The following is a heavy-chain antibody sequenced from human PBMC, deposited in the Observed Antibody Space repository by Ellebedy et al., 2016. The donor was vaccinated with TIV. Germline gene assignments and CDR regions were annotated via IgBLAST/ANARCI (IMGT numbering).Heavy chain of an antibody. CDR3: ARGHCSGSSCLYYYYGMDV. CDR2: IRQDGSDN. V-gene: IGHV3-7*03. J-gene: IGHJ6*02. Sequence: GGSLRLSCAASGFTFSRYWMNWVRQAPGKGLEWVANIRQDGSDNDYVDSVKSRFTISRENAKNSLYLQMNSLRAEDTAVYYCARGHCSGSSCLYYYYGMDVWGQGTTVTVAS. D-gene: IGHD2-15*01. CDR1: GFTFSRYW.